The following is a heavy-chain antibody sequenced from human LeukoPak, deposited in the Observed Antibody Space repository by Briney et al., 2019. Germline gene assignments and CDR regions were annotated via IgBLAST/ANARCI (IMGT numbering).Heavy chain of an antibody. CDR3: ARGGIQVSGIDEFDY. J-gene: IGHJ4*02. Sequence: GGSLRLSCAASGFTFIDYDMHWVRQAVGKGLEWVSAIGIRGDTHYSGSVKGRFTISRENAESSLYLQMNSLRAEDTAVCYCARGGIQVSGIDEFDYWGQGTLVTVSS. V-gene: IGHV3-13*01. CDR1: GFTFIDYD. D-gene: IGHD6-19*01. CDR2: IGIRGDT.